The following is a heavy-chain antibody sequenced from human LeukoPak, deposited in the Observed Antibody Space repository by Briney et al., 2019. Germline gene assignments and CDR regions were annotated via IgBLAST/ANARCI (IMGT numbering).Heavy chain of an antibody. CDR2: IYTSGST. CDR3: ARLSGDLPYYYYYYMDV. J-gene: IGHJ6*03. Sequence: SETLSLTCTVSGGSISSYYWSWIRQPPGKGLEWIGYIYTSGSTNYNPSLKSRVTISVDTSKNQFSLKLSSVTAADTAVYYCARLSGDLPYYYYYYMDVWGKGTTVTVSS. CDR1: GGSISSYY. V-gene: IGHV4-4*09. D-gene: IGHD3-10*01.